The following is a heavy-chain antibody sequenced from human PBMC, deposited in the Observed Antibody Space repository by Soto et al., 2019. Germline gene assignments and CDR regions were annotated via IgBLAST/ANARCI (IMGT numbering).Heavy chain of an antibody. CDR3: ARVPSPFDYYYAMDV. CDR2: IFSTGTT. D-gene: IGHD3-16*01. J-gene: IGHJ6*02. V-gene: IGHV4-30-4*01. Sequence: SETLSLTCTVSGDSISSGNKYWSWIRQPPGKGLEWIGYIFSTGTTYYNPSLKSRLTMSLDASQNQFSLKLNSLTDADTAVYFCARVPSPFDYYYAMDVWGQGTTVTVSS. CDR1: GDSISSGNKY.